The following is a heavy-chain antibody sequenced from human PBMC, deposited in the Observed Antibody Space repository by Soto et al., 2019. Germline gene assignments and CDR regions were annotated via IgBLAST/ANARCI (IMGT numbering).Heavy chain of an antibody. Sequence: EVQLVESGGGLVQPGGSLRLSCAASGFTFSSYEMNWVRQAPGKGLEWVSYISSSGSTIYYADSVKGRFTISRDNAKNSLDPQMNSLRAEDTAVYYCARGQYSSGGGYFDYWGQETLVTVSS. CDR1: GFTFSSYE. CDR3: ARGQYSSGGGYFDY. CDR2: ISSSGSTI. J-gene: IGHJ4*02. V-gene: IGHV3-48*03. D-gene: IGHD6-19*01.